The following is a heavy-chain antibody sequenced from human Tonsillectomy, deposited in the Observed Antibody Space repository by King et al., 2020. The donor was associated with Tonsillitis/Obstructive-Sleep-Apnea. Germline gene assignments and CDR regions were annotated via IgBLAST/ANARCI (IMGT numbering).Heavy chain of an antibody. CDR3: ARGEIVGVPAANYYYYYLDV. Sequence: VQLQQWGAGLLKPSETLSLTCAVYGGSFSGYYWSWIRQPPGKGLEWIGEINHSGSTNYNPSLMSRVTISVETSKNQFSMKLSYLTAADTAVYYCARGEIVGVPAANYYYYYLDVWGKGTTVTVSS. J-gene: IGHJ6*03. CDR1: GGSFSGYY. V-gene: IGHV4-34*01. D-gene: IGHD2-2*01. CDR2: INHSGST.